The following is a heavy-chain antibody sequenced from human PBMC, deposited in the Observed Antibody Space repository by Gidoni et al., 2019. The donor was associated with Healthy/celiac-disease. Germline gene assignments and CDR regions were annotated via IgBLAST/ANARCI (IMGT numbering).Heavy chain of an antibody. D-gene: IGHD1-26*01. Sequence: QVQLGQSGAEVKKPGSSVKVSCTASGGTFSSYAISWVRQAPGQGLEWMGGIIPIFGTANYAQKFQGRVTITADKSTGTAYVELSRLRSEDTAVYYCARSSGGSYYGEYYWGQGTLVTVSS. CDR3: ARSSGGSYYGEYY. CDR2: IIPIFGTA. CDR1: GGTFSSYA. J-gene: IGHJ4*02. V-gene: IGHV1-69*06.